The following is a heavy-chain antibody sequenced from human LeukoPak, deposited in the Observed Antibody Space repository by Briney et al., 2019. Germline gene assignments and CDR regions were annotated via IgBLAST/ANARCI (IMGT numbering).Heavy chain of an antibody. Sequence: GGSLRLSCAASGFTFSGYWMSWVRQAPGKGLEWVSAISGSGGSTYYADSVKGRFTISRDNSKNTLYLQMNSLRAEDTAVYYCAKKDGLGIFGVVIIFDYWGQGTLVTVSS. D-gene: IGHD3-3*01. V-gene: IGHV3-23*01. CDR1: GFTFSGYW. CDR3: AKKDGLGIFGVVIIFDY. CDR2: ISGSGGST. J-gene: IGHJ4*02.